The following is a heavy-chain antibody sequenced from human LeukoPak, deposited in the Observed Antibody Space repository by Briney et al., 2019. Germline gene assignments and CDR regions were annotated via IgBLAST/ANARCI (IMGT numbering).Heavy chain of an antibody. CDR1: GFTFSSHD. Sequence: GGSLRLSCAASGFTFSSHDMHWVRQAPGKGLEWVAIISYDGGKKDYADSVKGRFTISRDNSKNTLYLQMNSLRAEDTAVYYCAKDLWPVVVAATSQDYWGQGTLVTVSS. V-gene: IGHV3-30*18. J-gene: IGHJ4*02. D-gene: IGHD2-15*01. CDR2: ISYDGGKK. CDR3: AKDLWPVVVAATSQDY.